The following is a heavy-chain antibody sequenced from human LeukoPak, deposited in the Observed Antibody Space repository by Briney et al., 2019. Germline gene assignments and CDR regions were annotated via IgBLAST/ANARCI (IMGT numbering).Heavy chain of an antibody. CDR3: ARVPSGGSEYFHH. D-gene: IGHD3-16*01. CDR2: INPYTANT. V-gene: IGHV1-18*04. J-gene: IGHJ1*01. CDR1: GYTFTNYG. Sequence: ASVNVSCKTSGYTFTNYGISWVRQAPGQGLEWMGWINPYTANTNSAQEVRDRVTLTTDTSTSTAYMEVRSLRSDDTAVYYCARVPSGGSEYFHHWGQGTLVTVSS.